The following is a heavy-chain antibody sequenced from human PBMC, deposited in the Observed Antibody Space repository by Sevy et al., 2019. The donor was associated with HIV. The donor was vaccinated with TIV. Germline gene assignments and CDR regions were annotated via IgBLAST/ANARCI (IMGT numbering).Heavy chain of an antibody. J-gene: IGHJ6*02. V-gene: IGHV3-23*01. Sequence: GGSLRLSCAASGFTFSTYAMSWVRQAPGKGLEWVSAISGSAGSTYYADLVKGRFTISRDKSKNTLYLQMNSLRAEDTAVYYCAKVDRTFYGLDVWGQGTTVTVSS. D-gene: IGHD2-2*03. CDR2: ISGSAGST. CDR3: AKVDRTFYGLDV. CDR1: GFTFSTYA.